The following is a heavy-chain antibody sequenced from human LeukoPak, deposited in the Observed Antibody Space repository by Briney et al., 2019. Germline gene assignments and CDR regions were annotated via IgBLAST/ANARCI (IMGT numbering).Heavy chain of an antibody. V-gene: IGHV4-39*07. Sequence: PSETLSLTCTVSGGSISSTSSYWGWIRQPPGKGLEWIGEIYHSGSTNYNPSLKSRVTISVDKSKNEFSLRLSSVTAADTAVYYCARKPAAGTDFDYWGQGTLLTVSS. CDR3: ARKPAAGTDFDY. CDR1: GGSISSTSSY. CDR2: IYHSGST. D-gene: IGHD6-13*01. J-gene: IGHJ4*02.